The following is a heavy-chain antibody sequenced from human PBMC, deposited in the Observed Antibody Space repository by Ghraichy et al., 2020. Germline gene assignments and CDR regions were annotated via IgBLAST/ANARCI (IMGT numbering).Heavy chain of an antibody. CDR3: ARECSTDICLHP. CDR1: GYTFSSYS. V-gene: IGHV1-18*04. D-gene: IGHD2-2*01. J-gene: IGHJ5*02. Sequence: ASVKVSCTASGYTFSSYSITWVRQAPGQGLEWLGWISSYNGDTNYALKLQGRVAMTTDTSTSIAYMELRSLTSDDTAVYYCARECSTDICLHPWGQGTLVTVSS. CDR2: ISSYNGDT.